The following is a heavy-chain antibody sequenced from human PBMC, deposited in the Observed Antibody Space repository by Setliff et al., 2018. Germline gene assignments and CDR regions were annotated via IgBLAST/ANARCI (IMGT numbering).Heavy chain of an antibody. V-gene: IGHV1-2*02. J-gene: IGHJ4*02. CDR1: GYTFTGYY. CDR3: ARVPLRFVTTPKYFDY. CDR2: INPNSGGT. Sequence: ASVKGSCKASGYTFTGYYMHWVRQAPGQGLEWMGWINPNSGGTNYAQKFQGRVTMTRDTSISTAYMELSRLRSDDTAVYYCARVPLRFVTTPKYFDYWGQGTLVTVSS. D-gene: IGHD4-4*01.